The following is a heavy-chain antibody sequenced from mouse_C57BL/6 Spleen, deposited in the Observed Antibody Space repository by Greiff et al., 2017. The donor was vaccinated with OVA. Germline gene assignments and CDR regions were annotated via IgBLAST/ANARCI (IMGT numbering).Heavy chain of an antibody. CDR3: ARHELDWFAY. D-gene: IGHD1-3*01. J-gene: IGHJ3*01. Sequence: EVKLVESGGGLVKPGGSLKLSCAASGFTFSSYTMSWVRQTPEKRLEWVATISGGGGNTYYPDSVKGRFTISRDNAKNTLYLQMSSLRSEDTALYYCARHELDWFAYWGQGTLVTVSA. V-gene: IGHV5-9*01. CDR1: GFTFSSYT. CDR2: ISGGGGNT.